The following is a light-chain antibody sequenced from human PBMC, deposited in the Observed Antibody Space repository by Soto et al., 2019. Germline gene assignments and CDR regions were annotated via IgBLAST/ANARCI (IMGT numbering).Light chain of an antibody. CDR1: QNINNY. V-gene: IGKV3-11*01. Sequence: EIVLTQSPATLSLSPGERATLSCRASQNINNYLAWYQQKPGQTPRLLIHGASNRATGVPARFRGSGSGTDFTLTISSLEPEDFAVYYCQPRDSWPLTFGQGTKVEVK. CDR3: QPRDSWPLT. CDR2: GAS. J-gene: IGKJ1*01.